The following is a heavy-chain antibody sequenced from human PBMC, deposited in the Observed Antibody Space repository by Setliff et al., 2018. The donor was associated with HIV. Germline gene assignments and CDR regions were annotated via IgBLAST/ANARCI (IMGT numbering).Heavy chain of an antibody. CDR1: GGSFHNHH. CDR2: ITHSGIT. D-gene: IGHD3-3*01. CDR3: ARGRLATLFGVVVPTVAAFDV. V-gene: IGHV4-34*01. J-gene: IGHJ3*01. Sequence: SETLSLTCAVYGGSFHNHHWTWIRQSPENGLEWIGQITHSGITNYNPSLNSRVTISVDTSKNQFSLNLTSVTAADTALYYCARGRLATLFGVVVPTVAAFDVWGQGTKVTVSS.